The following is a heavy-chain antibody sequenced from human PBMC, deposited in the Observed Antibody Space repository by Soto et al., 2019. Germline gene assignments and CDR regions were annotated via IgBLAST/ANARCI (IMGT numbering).Heavy chain of an antibody. CDR3: ARDCSGGSCYSRGFDY. D-gene: IGHD2-15*01. J-gene: IGHJ4*02. Sequence: QVPLVESGGGVVQPGRSLRLSCAASGFTFSSYAMHWVRQAPGKGLEWVAVISYDGSNKYYADSVKGRFTISRDNSKNTLYLQMNSLRAEDTAVYYCARDCSGGSCYSRGFDYWGQGTLVTVSS. V-gene: IGHV3-30-3*01. CDR2: ISYDGSNK. CDR1: GFTFSSYA.